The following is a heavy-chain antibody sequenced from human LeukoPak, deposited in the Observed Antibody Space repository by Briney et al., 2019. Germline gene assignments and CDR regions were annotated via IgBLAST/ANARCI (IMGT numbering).Heavy chain of an antibody. D-gene: IGHD2-15*01. CDR1: GGSISSGGYY. J-gene: IGHJ5*02. V-gene: IGHV4-31*03. CDR3: ARAPTGKYCSGGSCYSAHWFDP. CDR2: IYYSGST. Sequence: PSETLSLTCTVSGGSISSGGYYWRWIRQHPGKGLEWIGYIYYSGSTYYNPSLKSRVTISVDTSKNQFSLKLSSVTAADTAVYYCARAPTGKYCSGGSCYSAHWFDPWGQGTLVTVSS.